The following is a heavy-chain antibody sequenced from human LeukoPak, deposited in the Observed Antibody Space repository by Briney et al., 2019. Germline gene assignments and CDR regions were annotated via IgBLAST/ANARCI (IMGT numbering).Heavy chain of an antibody. D-gene: IGHD3-22*01. V-gene: IGHV4-61*02. CDR3: ARVTTGGYYNY. CDR1: GGSISSGSYY. CDR2: IYTSGST. Sequence: SSDTLSLTCTVSGGSISSGSYYWSWIRQPAGKGLEWIGRIYTSGSTNYNPSLKSRVTISLDTSENHFSLKVSSVTAADTAVYYCARVTTGGYYNYWGQGTLVTVSS. J-gene: IGHJ4*02.